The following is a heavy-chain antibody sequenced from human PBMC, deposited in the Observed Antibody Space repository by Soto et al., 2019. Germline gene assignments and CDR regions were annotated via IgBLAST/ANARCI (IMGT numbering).Heavy chain of an antibody. Sequence: ASVKVSCKASGYRFRSYYVHWVRQAPGQGLEWMGWINPNSGGTNYAQKFQGRVTMTRDTSISTAYMELSRLRSDDTAVYYCARGGEQLVRYIDYWGQGTLVTVSS. J-gene: IGHJ4*02. CDR1: GYRFRSYY. V-gene: IGHV1-2*02. CDR2: INPNSGGT. CDR3: ARGGEQLVRYIDY. D-gene: IGHD6-6*01.